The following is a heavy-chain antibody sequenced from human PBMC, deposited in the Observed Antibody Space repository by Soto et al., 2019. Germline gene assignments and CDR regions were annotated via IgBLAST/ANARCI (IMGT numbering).Heavy chain of an antibody. CDR2: ISGSGGST. D-gene: IGHD2-2*01. J-gene: IGHJ4*02. Sequence: LRLSCADSGFTFSSYAMSWVRQAPGKGLEWVSAISGSGGSTYYADSVKGRFTISRDNSKNTLYLQMNSLRAEDTAVYYCAKSPRGIVVVPAYFDYWGQGTLVTVSS. CDR3: AKSPRGIVVVPAYFDY. CDR1: GFTFSSYA. V-gene: IGHV3-23*01.